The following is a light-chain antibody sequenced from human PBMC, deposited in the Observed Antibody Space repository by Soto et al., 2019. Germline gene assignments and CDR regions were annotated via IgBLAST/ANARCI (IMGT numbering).Light chain of an antibody. J-gene: IGKJ1*01. CDR1: HRVSGNS. CDR2: GTS. Sequence: EIVLTQSPGTLSLSPGERATLSCRASHRVSGNSLAWYQQKPGQPPRLLIYGTSRRATGVPDRFSASGSGTDFTLNISRPEAGDFAVYYCQQYGLLPPCTFGQGTKV. V-gene: IGKV3-20*01. CDR3: QQYGLLPPCT.